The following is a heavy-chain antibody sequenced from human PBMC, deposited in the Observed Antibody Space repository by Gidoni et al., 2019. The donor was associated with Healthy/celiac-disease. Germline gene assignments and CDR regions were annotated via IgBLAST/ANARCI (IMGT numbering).Heavy chain of an antibody. CDR1: GGSVSSGSYY. V-gene: IGHV4-61*01. Sequence: QVQLQESGPGLVKPSETLSLTCTVPGGSVSSGSYYWSWIRQPPGKGLEWIGYSYYSGSTNSNPSLKSRVTISVDTSKNQFSLKLSSVTAADTAVYYCARMESIQLWGDYWGQGTLVTVSS. J-gene: IGHJ4*02. CDR3: ARMESIQLWGDY. CDR2: SYYSGST. D-gene: IGHD5-18*01.